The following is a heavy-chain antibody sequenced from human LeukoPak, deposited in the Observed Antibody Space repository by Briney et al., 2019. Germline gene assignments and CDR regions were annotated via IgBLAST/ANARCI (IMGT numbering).Heavy chain of an antibody. J-gene: IGHJ4*02. CDR2: ISGSGGST. D-gene: IGHD1-26*01. Sequence: GGSLRLSCAASGFTFSSYAMSWVRQAPGKGLEWVSAISGSGGSTYYADSVKGRFTISRDNSKNTLYLQMNSLRAEDTAVYYCAKDSKGGSYWTSGEDYWGQGTLVTVSS. CDR3: AKDSKGGSYWTSGEDY. CDR1: GFTFSSYA. V-gene: IGHV3-23*01.